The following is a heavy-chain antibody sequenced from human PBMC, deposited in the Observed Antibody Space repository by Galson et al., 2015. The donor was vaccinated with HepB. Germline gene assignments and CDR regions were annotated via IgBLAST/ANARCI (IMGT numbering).Heavy chain of an antibody. CDR1: GFTFSDYY. Sequence: SLRLSCAASGFTFSDYYMSWIRQAPGKGLEWVSYISSSSSYTNYADSVKGRFTISRDNAKNSLYLQMNSLRAEDTAVYYCARVRYCGGDCGLDYWGQGTLVTGSS. CDR2: ISSSSSYT. J-gene: IGHJ4*02. CDR3: ARVRYCGGDCGLDY. D-gene: IGHD2-21*02. V-gene: IGHV3-11*05.